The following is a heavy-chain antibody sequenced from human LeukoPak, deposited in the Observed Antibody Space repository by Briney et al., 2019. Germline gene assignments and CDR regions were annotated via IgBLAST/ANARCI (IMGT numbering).Heavy chain of an antibody. J-gene: IGHJ4*02. CDR2: IKQDESEK. Sequence: GGSLRLSCAASGFTFRSYWMSWVRQAPGKGLEWVANIKQDESEKYHVESVKGRFTISRDNARKSLYLQMNSLRAEDTALYYCARDGSPFDFWGQGTLVTVSS. CDR3: ARDGSPFDF. V-gene: IGHV3-7*03. CDR1: GFTFRSYW.